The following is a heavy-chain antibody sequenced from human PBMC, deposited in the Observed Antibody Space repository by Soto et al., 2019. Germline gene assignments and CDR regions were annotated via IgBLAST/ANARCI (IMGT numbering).Heavy chain of an antibody. D-gene: IGHD3-10*01. CDR1: GFTFSSYG. CDR3: AREGQVITMVRGVPYYFDY. CDR2: IWYDGSNK. V-gene: IGHV3-33*01. Sequence: GGSLRLSCAASGFTFSSYGMHWVRQAPGKGLEWVAVIWYDGSNKYYADSVKGRFTISRDNSKNTLYLQMNSLRAEDTAVYYCAREGQVITMVRGVPYYFDYWGQGTLVTVSS. J-gene: IGHJ4*02.